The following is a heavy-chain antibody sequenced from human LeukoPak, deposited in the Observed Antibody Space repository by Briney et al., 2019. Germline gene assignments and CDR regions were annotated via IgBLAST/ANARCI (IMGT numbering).Heavy chain of an antibody. CDR1: GGSINSYY. Sequence: SETLSLTCTVSGGSINSYYWSWIRQPAGKGLEWIGRIYSSGSTGYNPSLKSRATMSLDTSKNQFSLNLSSVTAADTAVYYCARVDIRTAFFDYWGQGTLVTVSS. D-gene: IGHD5-12*01. V-gene: IGHV4-4*07. J-gene: IGHJ4*02. CDR3: ARVDIRTAFFDY. CDR2: IYSSGST.